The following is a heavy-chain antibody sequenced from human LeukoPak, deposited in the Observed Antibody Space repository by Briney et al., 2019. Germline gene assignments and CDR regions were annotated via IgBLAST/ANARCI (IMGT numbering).Heavy chain of an antibody. J-gene: IGHJ4*02. CDR1: GFTFVSYW. Sequence: GGSLRLSCAASGFTFVSYWMHWVRQAPGKGLVWVSRINGYGSSTDFADSVKGRFTISRDNAKNTLYLQMNSLRAEDTAVYYCARDAPGNTALDYWGQGTLVTASS. D-gene: IGHD5-18*01. CDR2: INGYGSST. CDR3: ARDAPGNTALDY. V-gene: IGHV3-74*01.